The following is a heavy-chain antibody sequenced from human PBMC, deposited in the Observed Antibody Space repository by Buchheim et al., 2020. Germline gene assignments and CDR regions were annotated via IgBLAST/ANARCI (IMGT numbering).Heavy chain of an antibody. Sequence: QLQLQESGPGLVKPSETLSLTCTVSGGSISSSSYYWGWIRQPPGKGLEWIGNIYYSGSTYYTPSLKSRVTMSVDTSTSQFSLKLTSVTAADTAVYYCARVSLSSLLTFDYWGQGTL. CDR2: IYYSGST. D-gene: IGHD2-2*01. J-gene: IGHJ4*02. V-gene: IGHV4-39*07. CDR1: GGSISSSSYY. CDR3: ARVSLSSLLTFDY.